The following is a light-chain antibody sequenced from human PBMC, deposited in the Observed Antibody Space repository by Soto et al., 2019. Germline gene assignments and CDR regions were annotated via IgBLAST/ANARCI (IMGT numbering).Light chain of an antibody. CDR3: QQYFYWPLLP. CDR1: QSVRSK. CDR2: GAS. J-gene: IGKJ4*01. Sequence: TKSPATVSVSQGERATLSCRASQSVRSKVAWYQQKPGQAPRLLIFGASTRATNIPARFSGSGSGTEFTLTISSLQSEDFAVYYCQQYFYWPLLPFCGGAKVAIK. V-gene: IGKV3-15*01.